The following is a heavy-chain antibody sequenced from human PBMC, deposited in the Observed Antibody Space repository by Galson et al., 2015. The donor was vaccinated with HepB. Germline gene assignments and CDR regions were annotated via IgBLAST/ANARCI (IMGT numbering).Heavy chain of an antibody. D-gene: IGHD3-22*01. Sequence: SVTVSCKVSGYTLTELSMHWVRQAPGKGLEWMGGLDPEHGEILYAQKFQGRVTMTEDTSTDTTYMELSSLRSEDTAVYYCATGPYYDRNGYYAYYFDYWGQGTLVTVSS. CDR3: ATGPYYDRNGYYAYYFDY. CDR2: LDPEHGEI. CDR1: GYTLTELS. V-gene: IGHV1-24*01. J-gene: IGHJ4*02.